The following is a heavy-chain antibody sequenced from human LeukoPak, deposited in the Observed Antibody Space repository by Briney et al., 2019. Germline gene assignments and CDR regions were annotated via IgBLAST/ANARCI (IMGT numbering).Heavy chain of an antibody. Sequence: PGGSLRLSCAASGFTFSSYWMHWVRQAPGKGLVWVSRINGDGSSTIYADSVKGRFTISRDNAKNTLFLQVNSLRAEDTAVYYCARWWLRSGDYWGQGTLVTVSS. CDR1: GFTFSSYW. D-gene: IGHD5-12*01. CDR3: ARWWLRSGDY. CDR2: INGDGSST. J-gene: IGHJ4*02. V-gene: IGHV3-74*01.